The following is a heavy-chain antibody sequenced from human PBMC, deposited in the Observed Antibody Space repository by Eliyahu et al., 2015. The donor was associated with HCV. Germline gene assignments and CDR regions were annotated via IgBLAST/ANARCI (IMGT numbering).Heavy chain of an antibody. J-gene: IGHJ4*02. V-gene: IGHV4-39*01. Sequence: QVQLQESGPGLVKPSETLSLTCTVSGVSLTRXXHYXGXXRQPPGKGLEWIASISYSGXTYHNPSLKSRFTISVDTPKNQISLKLTSVTASDTAVYYCARHEVGIVVLITTAWDYFDYWGQGILVTVSS. CDR2: ISYSGXT. CDR3: ARHEVGIVVLITTAWDYFDY. D-gene: IGHD3-16*01. CDR1: GVSLTRXXHY.